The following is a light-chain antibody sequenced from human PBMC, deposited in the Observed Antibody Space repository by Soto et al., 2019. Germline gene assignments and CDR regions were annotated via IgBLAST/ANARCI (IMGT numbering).Light chain of an antibody. CDR1: QGIGCY. Sequence: DIQLTQSPSFLSASLGDRVTITCRASQGIGCYLAWYQQKPGKAPRLLIYAASTLQSGFPSRFSGSGSDTEFTLTISSLQPEDFATYYCQQLNNYPLTFGGGTKVEIK. V-gene: IGKV1-9*01. CDR2: AAS. J-gene: IGKJ4*01. CDR3: QQLNNYPLT.